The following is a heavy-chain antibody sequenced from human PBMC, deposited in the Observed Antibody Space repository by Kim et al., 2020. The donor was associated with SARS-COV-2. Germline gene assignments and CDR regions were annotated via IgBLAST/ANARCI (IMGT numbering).Heavy chain of an antibody. CDR2: IGISGTST. D-gene: IGHD2-21*01. CDR3: ARETLGCGGDCFDY. V-gene: IGHV3-48*03. CDR1: GFDFSSYE. Sequence: GGSLRLSCVGSGFDFSSYEFNWVRQAPGKGLEWVAYIGISGTSTYHAGSVRGRFTVSRDNAKNSLFLQMNSLRPEDTAVYYCARETLGCGGDCFDYWGQG. J-gene: IGHJ4*02.